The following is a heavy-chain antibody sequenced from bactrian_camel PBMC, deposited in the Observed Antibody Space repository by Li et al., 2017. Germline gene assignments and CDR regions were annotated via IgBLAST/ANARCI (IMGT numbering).Heavy chain of an antibody. D-gene: IGHD4*01. CDR1: TYTYSIYS. Sequence: HVQLVESGGGSVQAGGSLRLSCEASTYTYSIYSMAWFRQAPGEERELVARLKSDGTSTYADSVKGRFTFSLDDGKDTLFLQMNNLKIEDTGINTCAAADCAGWYGDDDEPAPDNYWGQGTQVTVS. CDR3: AAADCAGWYGDDDEPAPDNY. V-gene: IGHV3S53*01. CDR2: LKSDGTS. J-gene: IGHJ4*01.